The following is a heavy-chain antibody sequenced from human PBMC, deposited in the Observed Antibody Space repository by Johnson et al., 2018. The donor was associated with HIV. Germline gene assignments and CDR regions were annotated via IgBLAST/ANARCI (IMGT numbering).Heavy chain of an antibody. CDR2: IRYDGTNK. CDR3: TTDLELAGLWFGELWDDAFDI. CDR1: GFTFSSYG. J-gene: IGHJ3*02. Sequence: QMQLVESGGGVVQPGGSLRLSCAASGFTFSSYGIHWVRQAPGKGLEWVAFIRYDGTNKYYADSVKGRVTISRDNSKNTLYLQMNSLRAEDTAVYYCTTDLELAGLWFGELWDDAFDIWGQGTMVTVSS. V-gene: IGHV3-30*02. D-gene: IGHD3-10*01.